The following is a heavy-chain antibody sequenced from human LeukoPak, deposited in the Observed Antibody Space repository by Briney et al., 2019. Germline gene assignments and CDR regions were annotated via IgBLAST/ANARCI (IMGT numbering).Heavy chain of an antibody. CDR3: VRESRRLKPRNPRDYVDS. CDR2: IIPILGIA. D-gene: IGHD6-19*01. Sequence: SVKGSCEASGVTFSSFAISWVRQAPGEGRGWEGRIIPILGIANYAQKLQGRVTVTADKSTSTAYMELSSQRSEDTAVYYCVRESRRLKPRNPRDYVDSWGQGNLVTV. V-gene: IGHV1-69*04. J-gene: IGHJ4*02. CDR1: GVTFSSFA.